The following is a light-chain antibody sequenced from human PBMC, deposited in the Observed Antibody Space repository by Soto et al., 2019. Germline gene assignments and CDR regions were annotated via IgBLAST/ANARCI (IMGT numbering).Light chain of an antibody. V-gene: IGKV3-11*01. Sequence: IVLTQSPATRSLSPGERATLSCRASQSVSSYLAWYQQKPGQAPRLLIYDASDRPPGVPARFSGSGSGTDFTLTISSIEPEDLAVYYCQQRSNWTFGQGTKVDIK. CDR1: QSVSSY. CDR2: DAS. CDR3: QQRSNWT. J-gene: IGKJ1*01.